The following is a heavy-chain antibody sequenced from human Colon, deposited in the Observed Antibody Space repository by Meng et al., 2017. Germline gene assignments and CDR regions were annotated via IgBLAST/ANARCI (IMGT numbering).Heavy chain of an antibody. D-gene: IGHD1-26*01. CDR1: SGSISSSGW. Sequence: VPLQGAAPGLVKPAGTLSRNSAVSSGSISSSGWWSWVRLYPGKGLEWIGEFSPSGTTNYSPSLKSRSTISVDKSKSQFSLKLSSVTAADTAVYYCARNGKWGFDYWGQGTLVTVSS. V-gene: IGHV4-4*02. CDR3: ARNGKWGFDY. J-gene: IGHJ4*02. CDR2: FSPSGTT.